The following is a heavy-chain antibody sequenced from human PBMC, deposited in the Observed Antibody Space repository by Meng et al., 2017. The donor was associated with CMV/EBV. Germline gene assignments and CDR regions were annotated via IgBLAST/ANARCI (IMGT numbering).Heavy chain of an antibody. D-gene: IGHD2-2*01. J-gene: IGHJ4*02. V-gene: IGHV4-39*07. Sequence: TVCVGSISSRNYYWVWTRQPPGKGLEWIGSVFSSGSTYYSPSLKSRVTISLDTSKKHFSLKLTSLTAADTAVYYCARGVTSWYYFDSWGQRTLVTVSS. CDR1: VGSISSRNYY. CDR3: ARGVTSWYYFDS. CDR2: VFSSGST.